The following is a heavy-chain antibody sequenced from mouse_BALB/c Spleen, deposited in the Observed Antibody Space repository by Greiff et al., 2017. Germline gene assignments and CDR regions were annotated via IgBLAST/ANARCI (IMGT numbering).Heavy chain of an antibody. CDR3: ARSPGYDGYFDV. CDR1: GFTFSSFG. CDR2: ISSGSSTI. Sequence: EVHLVESGGGLVQPGGSRKLSCAASGFTFSSFGMHWVRQAPEKGLEWVAYISSGSSTIYYADTVKGRFTISRDNPKNTLFLQMTSLRSEDTAMYYCARSPGYDGYFDVWGAGTTVTVSS. D-gene: IGHD2-2*01. J-gene: IGHJ1*01. V-gene: IGHV5-17*02.